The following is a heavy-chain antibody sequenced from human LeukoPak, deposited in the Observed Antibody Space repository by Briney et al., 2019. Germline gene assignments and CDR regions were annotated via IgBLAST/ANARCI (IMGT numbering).Heavy chain of an antibody. CDR3: ARSGGSRGTVTPPGDF. J-gene: IGHJ4*02. V-gene: IGHV3-53*01. Sequence: GGSLRLSCTVSGFTVSSNSMSWVRQAPGKGLEWVSFIYSDNTHYSDSVKGRFTISRDNSKNTLYLQMNSLRAEDTAVYYCARSGGSRGTVTPPGDFWGQGTLVTVSS. D-gene: IGHD4-17*01. CDR2: IYSDNT. CDR1: GFTVSSNS.